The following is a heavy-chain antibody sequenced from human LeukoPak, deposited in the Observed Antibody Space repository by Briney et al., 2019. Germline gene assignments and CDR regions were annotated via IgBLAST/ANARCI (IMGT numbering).Heavy chain of an antibody. CDR3: ARVGYYGSGSYWFDP. CDR2: INPNSGGT. CDR1: GYTFTGYY. J-gene: IGHJ5*02. V-gene: IGHV1-2*02. D-gene: IGHD3-10*01. Sequence: ASVKVSCKASGYTFTGYYMHWVRQAPGQGLKWMGWINPNSGGTNYAQKFQGRVTMTRDTSISTAYMELSRLRSDDTAVYYCARVGYYGSGSYWFDPWGQGTLVTVSS.